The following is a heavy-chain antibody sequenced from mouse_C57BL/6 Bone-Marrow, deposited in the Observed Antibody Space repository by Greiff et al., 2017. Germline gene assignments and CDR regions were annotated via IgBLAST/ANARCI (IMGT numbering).Heavy chain of an antibody. Sequence: EVQLVESGGGLVQPGGSMKLSCAASGFTFSDSWMDWVRQSPEKGLEWVALIRNKANNHTTYYAESVKGRFTISRDDSKSSVYLHMNSLRPDYTGFYYCTGLERVWLVYWGQGTLVTVSA. CDR3: TGLERVWLVY. V-gene: IGHV6-6*01. CDR2: IRNKANNHTT. D-gene: IGHD3-1*01. CDR1: GFTFSDSW. J-gene: IGHJ3*01.